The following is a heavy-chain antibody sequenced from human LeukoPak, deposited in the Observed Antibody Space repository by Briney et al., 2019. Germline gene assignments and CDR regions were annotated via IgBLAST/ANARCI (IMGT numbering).Heavy chain of an antibody. D-gene: IGHD3-22*01. Sequence: ASVKVSCKASGYTFTSYDINWVRQATGQGLEWMGWMNPNSGNTGYAQKFQGRVTMTRNTSISTAYMELSRLRAEDTATYYCAKDSHGRGYYLNAFDAWGQGTMVTVSS. J-gene: IGHJ3*01. V-gene: IGHV1-8*01. CDR3: AKDSHGRGYYLNAFDA. CDR2: MNPNSGNT. CDR1: GYTFTSYD.